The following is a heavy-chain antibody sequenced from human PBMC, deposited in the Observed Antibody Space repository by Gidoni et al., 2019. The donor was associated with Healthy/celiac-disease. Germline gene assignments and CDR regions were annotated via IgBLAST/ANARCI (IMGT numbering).Heavy chain of an antibody. Sequence: QVQLVESGGGVVQPGRSLRLSCAASGFTFSSYGMHWVSQAPGKGLEWVAVISYDGSNKYYADSVKGRLTISRDNSKNTLYLQMNSLRAEDTAVYYCAKEGLEGAFDIWGQGTMVTVSS. J-gene: IGHJ3*02. V-gene: IGHV3-30*18. CDR3: AKEGLEGAFDI. CDR2: ISYDGSNK. D-gene: IGHD1-1*01. CDR1: GFTFSSYG.